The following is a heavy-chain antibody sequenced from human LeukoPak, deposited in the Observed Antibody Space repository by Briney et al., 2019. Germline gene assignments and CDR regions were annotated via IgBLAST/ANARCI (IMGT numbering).Heavy chain of an antibody. CDR3: AKESPPGQAYFDN. V-gene: IGHV3-23*01. Sequence: TGGSLRLSCAASGFTFSSYAMSWVRQAPGKGLEWVSDITGGGASTYYADSVRGRFTISRDSSKNTLYLQMNSLTAGDTAVHYCAKESPPGQAYFDNWGQGTLVTVSS. CDR1: GFTFSSYA. CDR2: ITGGGAST. J-gene: IGHJ4*02.